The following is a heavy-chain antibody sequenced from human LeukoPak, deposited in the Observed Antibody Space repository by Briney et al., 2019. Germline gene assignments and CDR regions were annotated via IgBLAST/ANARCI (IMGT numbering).Heavy chain of an antibody. V-gene: IGHV4-59*01. CDR2: IYYSGST. CDR3: ASTTYCSSTSCYGQLDGWLDP. CDR1: GGSISSYY. Sequence: PSETLSLTCTVSGGSISSYYWSWIRQPPGKGLEWIGYIYYSGSTNYNPSLKSRVTISVDTSKNQFSLKLSSVTAADTAVYYCASTTYCSSTSCYGQLDGWLDPWGQGTLVTVSS. D-gene: IGHD2-2*01. J-gene: IGHJ5*02.